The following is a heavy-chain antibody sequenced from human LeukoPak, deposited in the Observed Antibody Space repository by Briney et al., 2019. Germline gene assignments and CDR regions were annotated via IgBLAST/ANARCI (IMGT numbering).Heavy chain of an antibody. CDR3: AKATGSSNYYYYMDV. Sequence: PGGSLRLSCAASGFTFSSYAMSWVRQAPGKGLEWVSAISGSGGSTYYADSVKGRFTISRDNSKNTLYLQMNSLRAEDTAVYYCAKATGSSNYYYYMDVWGKGTTVTVSS. J-gene: IGHJ6*03. V-gene: IGHV3-23*01. CDR1: GFTFSSYA. CDR2: ISGSGGST. D-gene: IGHD1-14*01.